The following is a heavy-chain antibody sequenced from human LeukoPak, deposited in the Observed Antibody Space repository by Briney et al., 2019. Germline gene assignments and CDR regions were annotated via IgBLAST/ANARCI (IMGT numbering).Heavy chain of an antibody. CDR1: GFTFSTYA. D-gene: IGHD2-21*01. J-gene: IGHJ4*02. Sequence: GGALRLSCAASGFTFSTYAMSWVRQAPGKGLEWVSGIIASGGSTYYAESVKGRFTISRDNSKNTLYLQMNSLRAEDTALYYCAEDNSLGGYSPYWGQGTLVTVSS. V-gene: IGHV3-23*01. CDR3: AEDNSLGGYSPY. CDR2: IIASGGST.